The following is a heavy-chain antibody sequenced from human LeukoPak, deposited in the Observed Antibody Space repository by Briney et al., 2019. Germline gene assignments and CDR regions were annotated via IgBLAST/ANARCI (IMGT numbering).Heavy chain of an antibody. V-gene: IGHV1-69*04. D-gene: IGHD3-16*01. CDR2: IIPIVGIT. Sequence: GASVKVSCKASGGTFNSYAINWVRQAPGQGLEWMGRIIPIVGITNYAQEFQGRVTITADKSTSTAYMELSSLRSEDTAVYYCAIPRRGDLPIPAEYFQHWGQGTLVTVSS. J-gene: IGHJ1*01. CDR1: GGTFNSYA. CDR3: AIPRRGDLPIPAEYFQH.